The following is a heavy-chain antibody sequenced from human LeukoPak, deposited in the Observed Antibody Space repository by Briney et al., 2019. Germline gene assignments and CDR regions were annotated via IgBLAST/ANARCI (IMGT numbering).Heavy chain of an antibody. V-gene: IGHV3-9*01. D-gene: IGHD1-1*01. Sequence: GGSLRLSCAVSGFTFDDYAMHWVRQVPGKGLEWVSGINWNSDSIGYADSVKGRFTTSRDNAKNSLYLQMNSLRAEDTALYFCATGIRERGFDSWGQGTLVTVSS. J-gene: IGHJ4*02. CDR3: ATGIRERGFDS. CDR2: INWNSDSI. CDR1: GFTFDDYA.